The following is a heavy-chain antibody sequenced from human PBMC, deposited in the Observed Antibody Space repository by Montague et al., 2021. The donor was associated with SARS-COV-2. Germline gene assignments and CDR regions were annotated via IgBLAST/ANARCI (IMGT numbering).Heavy chain of an antibody. CDR2: IDQSGKT. D-gene: IGHD3-16*01. CDR3: VRGWGSWFH. CDR1: TTSFSGYY. Sequence: SETLSLTCAVHTTSFSGYYRGWIRQSPRKGLEWIGEIDQSGKTXXXPTLKSRVTISADTSKSQFSLNLNSVTAADTAVYYCVRGWGSWFHWGQGTLVTVSS. V-gene: IGHV4-34*01. J-gene: IGHJ4*02.